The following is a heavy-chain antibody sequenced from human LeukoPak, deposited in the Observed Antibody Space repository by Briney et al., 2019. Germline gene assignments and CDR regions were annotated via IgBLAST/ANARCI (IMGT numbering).Heavy chain of an antibody. V-gene: IGHV3-30*02. CDR1: GFIFSNYG. CDR2: IRYDGSNK. CDR3: AKRDVVGYCSGGNCYSPVDY. D-gene: IGHD2-15*01. J-gene: IGHJ4*02. Sequence: GGSLRLSCAASGFIFSNYGMHWVRQAPGKGLEWVAFIRYDGSNKYYADSVRGRSTISRDNSKNTLYLQMNSLSTEDTAVYYCAKRDVVGYCSGGNCYSPVDYWGQGTLVTVSS.